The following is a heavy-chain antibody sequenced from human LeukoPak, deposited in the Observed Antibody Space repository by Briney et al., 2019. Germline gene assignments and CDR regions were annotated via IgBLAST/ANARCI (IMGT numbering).Heavy chain of an antibody. V-gene: IGHV4-4*07. CDR2: TYTSGSA. CDR1: GGSISNYY. D-gene: IGHD3-22*01. CDR3: ARGPDGSGYYPFDY. Sequence: SETLSLTCTVSGGSISNYYWSWIRQPAGKGLEWIGRTYTSGSANYNPSLKSRVTMSADTSKNQFSLKLSSATAADTAVYYCARGPDGSGYYPFDYWGQGTLVTVSS. J-gene: IGHJ4*02.